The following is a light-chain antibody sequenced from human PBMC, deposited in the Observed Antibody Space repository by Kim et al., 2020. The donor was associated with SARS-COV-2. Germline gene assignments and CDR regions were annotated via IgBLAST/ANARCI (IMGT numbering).Light chain of an antibody. CDR2: QDN. CDR3: QAWDSSTVV. CDR1: KLGDKY. J-gene: IGLJ2*01. V-gene: IGLV3-1*01. Sequence: VSQGQTASITCSGDKLGDKYACWYQQKPGQSPVLVIYQDNKRPSGIPERFSGSNSGNTATLTISGTQAMDEADYYCQAWDSSTVVFGGGTQLTVL.